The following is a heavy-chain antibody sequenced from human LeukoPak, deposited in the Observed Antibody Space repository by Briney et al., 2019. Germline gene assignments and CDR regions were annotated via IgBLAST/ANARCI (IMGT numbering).Heavy chain of an antibody. V-gene: IGHV3-74*03. D-gene: IGHD6-13*01. Sequence: GGSLRLSCAASGFTFSTYWMHWVRQAPGKGLVWVSRVNSDVSSTTYADSVKGRFTISRDNAKSTLYLEMNSLRVEDTAVYYCAREYSSSWVRHFDYWGQGTLVTVSS. CDR3: AREYSSSWVRHFDY. CDR2: VNSDVSST. J-gene: IGHJ4*02. CDR1: GFTFSTYW.